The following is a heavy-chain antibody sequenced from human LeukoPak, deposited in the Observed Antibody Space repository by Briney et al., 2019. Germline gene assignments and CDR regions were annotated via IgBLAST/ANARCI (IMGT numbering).Heavy chain of an antibody. CDR2: IYYSGST. J-gene: IGHJ5*02. CDR1: GVSISSYY. D-gene: IGHD3-22*01. CDR3: ARNYYDSSGQGWFDP. Sequence: KAAETLSLTCTVSGVSISSYYWSWVRQPPGKGLEWVGYIYYSGSTNYNPSLKSRVTISVDTSKNQFSLKLSSVTAADTAVYYCARNYYDSSGQGWFDPWGQGTLVTVSS. V-gene: IGHV4-59*08.